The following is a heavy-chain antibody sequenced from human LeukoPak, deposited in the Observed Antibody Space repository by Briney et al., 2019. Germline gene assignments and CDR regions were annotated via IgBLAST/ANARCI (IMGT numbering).Heavy chain of an antibody. CDR2: IYPSGTT. Sequence: SETLSLTCTVSGGSISSYYWSWIRQPPGKGLEWTGNIYPSGTTYYNPSLKTRVTISVDTSKNQFSLKLSSVTAADTAVYFCARAYSSSWYFNWFDPWGQGTLVTVSS. CDR3: ARAYSSSWYFNWFDP. V-gene: IGHV4-4*08. D-gene: IGHD6-13*01. J-gene: IGHJ5*02. CDR1: GGSISSYY.